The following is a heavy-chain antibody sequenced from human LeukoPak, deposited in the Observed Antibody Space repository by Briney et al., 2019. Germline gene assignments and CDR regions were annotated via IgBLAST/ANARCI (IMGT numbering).Heavy chain of an antibody. Sequence: ASVKVSCKASGYTFTGYYMHWVRQAPGQGLEWMGWINPNSGGTNYAQKFQGRVTMTRDTSISTAYMELSRLRSDDTATYFCARGRSGSYFYLGVVKNWFDSWGQGTLVTVSS. V-gene: IGHV1-2*02. CDR2: INPNSGGT. CDR1: GYTFTGYY. J-gene: IGHJ5*01. CDR3: ARGRSGSYFYLGVVKNWFDS. D-gene: IGHD6-13*01.